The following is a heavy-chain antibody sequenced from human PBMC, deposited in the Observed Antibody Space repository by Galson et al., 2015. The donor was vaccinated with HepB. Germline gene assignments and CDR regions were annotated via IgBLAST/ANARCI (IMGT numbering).Heavy chain of an antibody. Sequence: SLRLSCAVSGFTFRRSGMNWVRQAPGMGLEWVSTIGELTPDTHYADSVKGRFAISRDNSRNTVYLQMTTLRAEDTAIYYCATRETEHFDFWGQGTLVIVSS. D-gene: IGHD1-26*01. J-gene: IGHJ4*02. V-gene: IGHV3-23*01. CDR1: GFTFRRSG. CDR3: ATRETEHFDF. CDR2: IGELTPDT.